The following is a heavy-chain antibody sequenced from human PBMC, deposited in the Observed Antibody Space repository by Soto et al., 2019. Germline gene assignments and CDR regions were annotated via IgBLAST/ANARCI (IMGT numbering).Heavy chain of an antibody. D-gene: IGHD1-20*01. CDR3: ARGYNWNY. J-gene: IGHJ4*02. CDR2: INHSGST. V-gene: IGHV4-34*01. CDR1: GGSFSGYY. Sequence: SETLSLTCAVYGGSFSGYYWSWIRQPPGKGLEWIGEINHSGSTNYNPSLKNRVTISVDTSKNQFSLKLSSVTAADTAVYYCARGYNWNYWGQGTLVTVSS.